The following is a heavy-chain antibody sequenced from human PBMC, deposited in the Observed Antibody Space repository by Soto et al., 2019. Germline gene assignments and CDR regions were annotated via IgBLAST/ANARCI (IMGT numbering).Heavy chain of an antibody. Sequence: QVQLVQSGAEVKKPGASVKVSCKASGYTFSSYLLHWVRQAPGQRLEWMGWINAGNGNTKYSQKFQGRVTLTRDTRDTSASTAYMEMSRLRSEDTAVYYYASPSYGSGSYYWGHGTLVTVSS. J-gene: IGHJ4*01. D-gene: IGHD3-10*01. CDR2: INAGNGNT. CDR1: GYTFSSYL. V-gene: IGHV1-3*01. CDR3: ASPSYGSGSYY.